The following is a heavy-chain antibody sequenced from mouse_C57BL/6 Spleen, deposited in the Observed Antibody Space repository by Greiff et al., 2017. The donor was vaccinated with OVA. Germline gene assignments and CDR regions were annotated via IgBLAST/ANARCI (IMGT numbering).Heavy chain of an antibody. Sequence: QVQLQQSGAELVKPGASVKLSCKASGYTFTSYWMHWVKQRPGQGLEWIGMIHPNSGSTNYNEKFKSKATLTVDKSSSTAYMQLSSLTSEDSAVYYCARGGDTTPLAMDYWGQGTSVTVSS. CDR2: IHPNSGST. D-gene: IGHD1-1*01. J-gene: IGHJ4*01. CDR3: ARGGDTTPLAMDY. CDR1: GYTFTSYW. V-gene: IGHV1-64*01.